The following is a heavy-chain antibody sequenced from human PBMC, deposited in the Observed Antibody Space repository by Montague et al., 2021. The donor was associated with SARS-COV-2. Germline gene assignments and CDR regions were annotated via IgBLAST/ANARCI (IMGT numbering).Heavy chain of an antibody. CDR2: ICHNGGT. J-gene: IGHJ3*02. Sequence: SETLSLTCAVYGESISDFFWNWIRQTTEKGLEWIGEICHNGGTHYKPSLKSRVTISVDTSKNQVSLKLSSVTAADTAVYYCARGQGFIDCPYHAFEIWAQGTMVIVSS. V-gene: IGHV4-34*01. D-gene: IGHD2-21*02. CDR3: ARGQGFIDCPYHAFEI. CDR1: GESISDFF.